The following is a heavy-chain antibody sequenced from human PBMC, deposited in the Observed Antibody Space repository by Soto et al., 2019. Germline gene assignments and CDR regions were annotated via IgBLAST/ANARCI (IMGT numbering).Heavy chain of an antibody. J-gene: IGHJ4*02. CDR2: IYYSGSA. CDR3: ARYHYYGSGRPFDY. V-gene: IGHV4-61*01. Sequence: KTSETLSLTCTVSGGSVSSGSYYWSWIRQPPGKGLEWIAYIYYSGSANYNSSLKSRATISLDTSKSQISLKLGSVTAADTGVYYCARYHYYGSGRPFDYWGQGALVTVS. CDR1: GGSVSSGSYY. D-gene: IGHD3-10*01.